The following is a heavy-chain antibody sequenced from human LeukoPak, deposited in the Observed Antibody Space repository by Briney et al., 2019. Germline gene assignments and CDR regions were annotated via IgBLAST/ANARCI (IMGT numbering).Heavy chain of an antibody. V-gene: IGHV4-4*07. CDR1: GAYISDYP. D-gene: IGHD3-22*01. CDR3: ARQNYDSNAYYFGL. J-gene: IGHJ4*02. CDR2: LYPSGIT. Sequence: SETLSLTCSVSGAYISDYPWSWIRQPAGRRLEWIGLLYPSGITFYNPSLESRVTMSVDKSKNQFSLKLSSVTAADTAVNYCARQNYDSNAYYFGLWGQGSLVTVSS.